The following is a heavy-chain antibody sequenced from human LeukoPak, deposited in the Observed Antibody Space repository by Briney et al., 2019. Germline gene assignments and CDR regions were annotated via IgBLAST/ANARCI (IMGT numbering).Heavy chain of an antibody. CDR1: GGSISGYY. D-gene: IGHD3-9*01. CDR3: ARGKLRYFDWTAFDI. J-gene: IGHJ3*02. V-gene: IGHV4-34*01. Sequence: TSSETLSLTCTVSGGSISGYYWSWIRQPPGKGLEWIGEINHSGSTNYNPSLKSRVTISVDTSKNQFSLKLSSVTAADTAVYYCARGKLRYFDWTAFDIWGQGTMVTVSS. CDR2: INHSGST.